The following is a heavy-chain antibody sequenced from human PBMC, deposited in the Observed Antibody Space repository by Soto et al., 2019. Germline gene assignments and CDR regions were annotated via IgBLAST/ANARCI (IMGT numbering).Heavy chain of an antibody. CDR3: ARQATTASNWFDP. Sequence: SETLSLTCTVSGGSISSYYWSWIRQPPGKGLEWIGYIYYSGSTNYNPSLKSRVTISVDTSKNQFSLKLSSVTAADTAVYYCARQATTASNWFDPWGQGTLVTVSS. CDR1: GGSISSYY. V-gene: IGHV4-59*08. J-gene: IGHJ5*02. CDR2: IYYSGST. D-gene: IGHD4-17*01.